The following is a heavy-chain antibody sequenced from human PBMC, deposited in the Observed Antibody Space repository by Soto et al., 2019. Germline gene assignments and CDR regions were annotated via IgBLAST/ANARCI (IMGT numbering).Heavy chain of an antibody. CDR1: GYTFDRYG. CDR2: ISTYNGNT. CDR3: AREGYCSSGSCALYSHEYFGMDV. D-gene: IGHD2-15*01. V-gene: IGHV1-18*01. Sequence: ASVKVSCKASGYTFDRYGISWVRQAPGQGLEWMGWISTYNGNTNYAQKLKGRVTMTTDTFTSTAYMELRSLASDDTAVYYCAREGYCSSGSCALYSHEYFGMDVWGQGTTVTVSS. J-gene: IGHJ6*02.